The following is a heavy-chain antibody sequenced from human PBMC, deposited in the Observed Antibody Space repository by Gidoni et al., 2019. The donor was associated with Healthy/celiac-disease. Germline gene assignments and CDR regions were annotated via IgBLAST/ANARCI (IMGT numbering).Heavy chain of an antibody. J-gene: IGHJ6*02. CDR1: GGTFSSYA. V-gene: IGHV1-69*09. CDR2: NITILGIA. Sequence: QLQLAQSGAEVKKPGYSVKVSCKSSGGTFSSYAISWVRQATGQGLGWMGRNITILGIANDAQKFQGRVTITADKSTSTAYMELSSLRSEDTAVYYCILGSSGWPGGGGYGMDVWGQGTTVTVSS. D-gene: IGHD6-19*01. CDR3: ILGSSGWPGGGGYGMDV.